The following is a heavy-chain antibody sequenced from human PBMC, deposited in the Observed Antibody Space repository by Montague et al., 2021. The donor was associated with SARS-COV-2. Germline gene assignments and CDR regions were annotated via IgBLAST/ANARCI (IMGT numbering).Heavy chain of an antibody. D-gene: IGHD1-26*01. CDR1: GGSIISYY. V-gene: IGHV4-59*01. Sequence: SETLSLTCTVSGGSIISYYWSWIRQPPGKGLEWIGYIYHSGSTNYNPSLKSRVTISVDTSKKQLSLKLSSVTAADTAVYYCSRAGRERVLEYGMDVWGQGTTVTVSS. J-gene: IGHJ6*02. CDR2: IYHSGST. CDR3: SRAGRERVLEYGMDV.